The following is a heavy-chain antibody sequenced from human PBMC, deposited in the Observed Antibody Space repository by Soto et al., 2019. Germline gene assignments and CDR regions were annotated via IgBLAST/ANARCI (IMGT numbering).Heavy chain of an antibody. Sequence: GGSLRLSCAASGFIFSSYAMSWVRQAPGKGLEWVSAICGNGSNTYYADSVKGRFTISRDNSKNTLYLQMNSLRAEDTAVYYCARAELGDYDYYYGMDVWRQGTTDPVSS. CDR2: ICGNGSNT. CDR3: ARAELGDYDYYYGMDV. J-gene: IGHJ6*02. V-gene: IGHV3-23*01. D-gene: IGHD4-17*01. CDR1: GFIFSSYA.